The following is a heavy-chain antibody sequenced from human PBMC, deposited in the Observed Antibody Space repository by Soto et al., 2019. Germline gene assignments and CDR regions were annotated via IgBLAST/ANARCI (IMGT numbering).Heavy chain of an antibody. Sequence: QVQLVESGGGVVQPGRSLRLSCAASGFTFSSYGMHWVRQAPGKGLEWVAVISYDGSNKYYADSVKGRFTISRDNSKNTLYLKLNSLRAEDTAVYYCAKDIAPLLIAVAGIGFDYWGKGTLVTVSS. CDR2: ISYDGSNK. CDR1: GFTFSSYG. V-gene: IGHV3-30*18. CDR3: AKDIAPLLIAVAGIGFDY. D-gene: IGHD6-19*01. J-gene: IGHJ4*02.